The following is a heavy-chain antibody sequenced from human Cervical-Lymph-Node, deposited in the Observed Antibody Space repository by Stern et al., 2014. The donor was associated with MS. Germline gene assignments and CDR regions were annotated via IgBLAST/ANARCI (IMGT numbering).Heavy chain of an antibody. CDR3: ARVRGIAARPVFDY. D-gene: IGHD6-6*01. J-gene: IGHJ4*02. CDR2: ISSSSSTI. V-gene: IGHV3-48*02. CDR1: GFTFSSYS. Sequence: VQLVESGGGLVQPGGSLRLSCAASGFTFSSYSMNWVRQAPGKVLEWGSYISSSSSTIYYADSVKGRFTISRDNAKNSLYLQMNSLRDEDTAVYYCARVRGIAARPVFDYWGQGTLVTVSS.